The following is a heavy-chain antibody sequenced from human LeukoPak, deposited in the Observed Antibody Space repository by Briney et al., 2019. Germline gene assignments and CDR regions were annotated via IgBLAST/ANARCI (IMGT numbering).Heavy chain of an antibody. J-gene: IGHJ4*02. V-gene: IGHV3-73*01. D-gene: IGHD3-3*01. Sequence: GGSLRLSCAASGFTFSNAWMSWVRQAPGKGLEWVGRIGNKVSNYATEYAASLRGRFTISRDDSKDTAYLQVNSLKTKDTAVYYCAGNYDSWTGLNCWGQGTLVTVSS. CDR2: IGNKVSNYAT. CDR3: AGNYDSWTGLNC. CDR1: GFTFSNAW.